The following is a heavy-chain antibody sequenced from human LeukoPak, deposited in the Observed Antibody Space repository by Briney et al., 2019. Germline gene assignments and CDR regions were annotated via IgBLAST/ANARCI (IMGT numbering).Heavy chain of an antibody. Sequence: ASVKVSCKXSGYTFTDYHMHWVQQAPGKGLEWMGLVDPEDGETIYAEKFQGRVTITADTSTDTAYMELSSLRSEDTAVYYCATIVVVPAVTGDYWGQGTLVTVSS. CDR2: VDPEDGET. CDR3: ATIVVVPAVTGDY. V-gene: IGHV1-69-2*01. J-gene: IGHJ4*02. D-gene: IGHD2-2*01. CDR1: GYTFTDYH.